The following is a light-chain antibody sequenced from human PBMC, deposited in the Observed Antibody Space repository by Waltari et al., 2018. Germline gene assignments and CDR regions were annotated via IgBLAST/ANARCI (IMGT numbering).Light chain of an antibody. V-gene: IGLV2-23*02. J-gene: IGLJ3*02. CDR2: EVS. CDR3: CSYASSSSWV. CDR1: SSDVGSYDL. Sequence: QSALTQPASVSGSPGQSITIACTGTSSDVGSYDLVSWYQHHPGTAPKLMIYEVSKRPSGVSNRFSGSKSGNTASLTISGLQAEDEAHYYCCSYASSSSWVFGGGTKLTVL.